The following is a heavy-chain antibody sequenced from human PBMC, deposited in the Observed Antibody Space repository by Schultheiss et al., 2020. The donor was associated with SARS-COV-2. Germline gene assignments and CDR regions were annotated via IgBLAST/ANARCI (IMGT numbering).Heavy chain of an antibody. J-gene: IGHJ4*02. D-gene: IGHD1-1*01. CDR1: GGSISSSSYY. Sequence: SETLSLTCTVSGGSISSSSYYWGWIRQPPGKGLEWIGSIYYSGSTYYNPSLKSRVTISVDKSKNQFSLKLSSVTAADTAVYYCARVRTGTFDYWGQGTLVTVSS. CDR2: IYYSGST. V-gene: IGHV4-39*07. CDR3: ARVRTGTFDY.